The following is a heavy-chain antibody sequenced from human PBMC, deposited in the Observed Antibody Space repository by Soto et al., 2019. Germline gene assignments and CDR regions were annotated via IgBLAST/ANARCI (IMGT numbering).Heavy chain of an antibody. CDR3: ARAEVRTVTGYYYGMDV. V-gene: IGHV4-31*03. Sequence: PSETLSLTCTVSGGSISSGGYYWSWIRQHPGTGLEWIGHISYSGSTYYNTSLKSRVTISVDTSRNQFSLIVNSVTAADTAVYYCARAEVRTVTGYYYGMDVWGQGTTVTVSS. CDR2: ISYSGST. D-gene: IGHD4-17*01. CDR1: GGSISSGGYY. J-gene: IGHJ6*02.